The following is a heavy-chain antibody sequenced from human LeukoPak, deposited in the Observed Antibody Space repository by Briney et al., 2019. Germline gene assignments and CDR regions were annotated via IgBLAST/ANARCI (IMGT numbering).Heavy chain of an antibody. CDR2: IYYSGST. D-gene: IGHD1-26*01. CDR3: ARSRSYGRVSKYYFDY. V-gene: IGHV4-31*03. Sequence: KASQTLSLTCTVSGGSISSGGYYWSWIRQHPGKGLEWIGYIYYSGSTYYNPSLKSRVTISVDTSKNQFSLKLSSVTAADTAVYYCARSRSYGRVSKYYFDYWGQGTLVTVSS. CDR1: GGSISSGGYY. J-gene: IGHJ4*02.